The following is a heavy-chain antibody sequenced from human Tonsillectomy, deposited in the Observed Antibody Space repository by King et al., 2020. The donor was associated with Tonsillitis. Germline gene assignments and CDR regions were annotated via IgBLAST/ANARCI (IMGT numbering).Heavy chain of an antibody. CDR1: GLTFSSYS. D-gene: IGHD6-19*01. Sequence: VQLVESGGGLVKPGGSLRLSCAASGLTFSSYSMNWVRQAPGKGLEWVSSISSSSSYIYYVDSVKGRFTISRDNAKNSLYLHMNSLRAEETAVYYCATQYSSGWLNWGQGTLVTVSS. J-gene: IGHJ4*02. V-gene: IGHV3-21*01. CDR2: ISSSSSYI. CDR3: ATQYSSGWLN.